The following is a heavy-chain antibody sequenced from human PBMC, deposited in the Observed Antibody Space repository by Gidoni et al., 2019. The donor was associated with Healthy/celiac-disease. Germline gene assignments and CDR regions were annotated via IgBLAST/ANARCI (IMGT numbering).Heavy chain of an antibody. J-gene: IGHJ3*02. CDR1: GFSLSTSGMC. CDR2: IDWDDDK. Sequence: QVTLRESGPALVKPTQTLTLTCTFSGFSLSTSGMCVSWIRQPPGKALEWLALIDWDDDKYYSTSLKTRLTISKDTSKNQVVLTMTNMDPVDTATYYCARILSYCSGGSCYLDAFDIWGQGTMVTVSS. D-gene: IGHD2-15*01. V-gene: IGHV2-70*01. CDR3: ARILSYCSGGSCYLDAFDI.